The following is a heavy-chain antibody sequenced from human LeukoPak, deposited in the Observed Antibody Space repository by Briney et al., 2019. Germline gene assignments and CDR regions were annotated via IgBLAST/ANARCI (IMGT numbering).Heavy chain of an antibody. CDR3: ARGLPYGSGSYMERWFDP. V-gene: IGHV4-61*02. J-gene: IGHJ5*02. D-gene: IGHD3-10*01. CDR2: IYSSGST. CDR1: GGSISSGSYY. Sequence: SETLSLTCTVSGGSISSGSYYWSWIRQPAGKGLEWIGRIYSSGSTNYNPSLKSRVTMSVDTSNNQFSLNLNSVTAADTAVYYCARGLPYGSGSYMERWFDPWGQGTLVTVSS.